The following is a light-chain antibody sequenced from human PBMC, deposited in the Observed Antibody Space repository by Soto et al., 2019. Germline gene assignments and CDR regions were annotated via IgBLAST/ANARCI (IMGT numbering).Light chain of an antibody. V-gene: IGKV3-15*01. CDR2: GAS. CDR3: QQYNNWPPYT. J-gene: IGKJ2*01. CDR1: QSVSSK. Sequence: IVMTQSPATLSVSPGERATLSCRASQSVSSKLAWYQQKPGQAPRLLIYGASTRATGIPVRFSGSGSGTEFTLTISSLQSEDFAVYYCQQYNNWPPYTFGLGTKLEIK.